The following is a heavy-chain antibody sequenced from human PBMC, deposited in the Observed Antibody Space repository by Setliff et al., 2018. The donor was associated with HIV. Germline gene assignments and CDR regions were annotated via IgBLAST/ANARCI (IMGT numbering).Heavy chain of an antibody. J-gene: IGHJ4*02. D-gene: IGHD4-17*01. CDR3: ARAPPMTTVVTPYFDY. V-gene: IGHV1-2*02. CDR2: INPNSGGT. CDR1: GYTFTGYY. Sequence: ASVKVSCKASGYTFTGYYMHWVRRAPGQGLEWMGWINPNSGGTNYAQKFQGRVTMTRDTSISTAYMELSRLRSDDTAVYYCARAPPMTTVVTPYFDYWGQGTLVTVSS.